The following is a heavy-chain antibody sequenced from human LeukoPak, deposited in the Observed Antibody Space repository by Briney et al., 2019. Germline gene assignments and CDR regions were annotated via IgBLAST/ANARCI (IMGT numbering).Heavy chain of an antibody. Sequence: KPGGSLRLSCAASGFTFNDYYMSWIRQAPGKGLEWISYIGSSGGSINYADSVKGRFTISRDNAKNSLSLQMNSLRAEDTAVYYCVRERTSGSSWPFDYWGQGTLVTVSS. CDR2: IGSSGGSI. D-gene: IGHD6-13*01. CDR1: GFTFNDYY. CDR3: VRERTSGSSWPFDY. J-gene: IGHJ4*02. V-gene: IGHV3-11*04.